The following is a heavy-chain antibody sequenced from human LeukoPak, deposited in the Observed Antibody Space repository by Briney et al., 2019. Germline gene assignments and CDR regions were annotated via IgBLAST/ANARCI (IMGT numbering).Heavy chain of an antibody. CDR2: IIPIFGTA. CDR1: GGTFSSYA. D-gene: IGHD2-15*01. Sequence: SVKVSCKASGGTFSSYAISWVRQAPGQGLECMGGIIPIFGTANYAQKFQGRVTITTDESTSTAYMELSSLRSEDTAVYYCARNGYCSGGSCYAPLYYYMDVWGKGTTVTVSS. CDR3: ARNGYCSGGSCYAPLYYYMDV. J-gene: IGHJ6*03. V-gene: IGHV1-69*05.